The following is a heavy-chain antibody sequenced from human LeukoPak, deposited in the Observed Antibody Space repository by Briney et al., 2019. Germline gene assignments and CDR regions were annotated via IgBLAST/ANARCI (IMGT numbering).Heavy chain of an antibody. CDR3: AKERLLWFGELSSPFAT. CDR2: ISGSGGST. J-gene: IGHJ5*02. D-gene: IGHD3-10*01. V-gene: IGHV3-23*01. Sequence: GGSLRLSCAASGFTFSSYAMSWVRQAPGKGLEWVSAISGSGGSTYYADSVKGRFTISRGNSKNTLYLQMNSLRAEDTAVYYCAKERLLWFGELSSPFATWGQGTLVTVSS. CDR1: GFTFSSYA.